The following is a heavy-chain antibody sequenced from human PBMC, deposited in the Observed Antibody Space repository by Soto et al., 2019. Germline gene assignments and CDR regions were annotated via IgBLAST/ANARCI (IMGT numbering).Heavy chain of an antibody. J-gene: IGHJ4*02. CDR3: ARESPDYYDSSGYYYVEYYFDY. V-gene: IGHV3-53*01. CDR2: IYSGGST. Sequence: GGSLRLSCAASGFTVSSNYMSWVRQAPGKGLEWVSVIYSGGSTYYADSVKGRLTISRDNSKNTLYLQMNSLRAEDTAVYYCARESPDYYDSSGYYYVEYYFDYWGQGTLVTVSS. CDR1: GFTVSSNY. D-gene: IGHD3-22*01.